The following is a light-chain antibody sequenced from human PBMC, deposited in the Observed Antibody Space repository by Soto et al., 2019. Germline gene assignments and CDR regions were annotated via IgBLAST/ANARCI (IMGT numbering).Light chain of an antibody. Sequence: EIVITQSPLSRMFTPREPASISSRSSQSLLHSNGYNYFDWHLQKPGQSPQLLIYFGSNRAPGVPDRFSGSGSGTDFTLKINRVEAEDVGTYYCMQALQSLTFGQGTRLEIK. CDR3: MQALQSLT. V-gene: IGKV2-28*01. CDR1: QSLLHSNGYNY. J-gene: IGKJ5*01. CDR2: FGS.